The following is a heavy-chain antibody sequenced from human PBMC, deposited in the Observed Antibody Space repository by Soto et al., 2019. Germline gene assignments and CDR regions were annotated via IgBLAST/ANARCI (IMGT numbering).Heavy chain of an antibody. J-gene: IGHJ4*02. D-gene: IGHD6-19*01. Sequence: SETLSLTCTVSGGSISSSSYYWGWIRQPPGKGLEWIGSIYYSGSTYYNPSLKSRVTISVDTSKNQFSLKLSSVTAADTAVYYCARQASSGWLYYFDYWGQGTLVTVSS. CDR1: GGSISSSSYY. V-gene: IGHV4-39*01. CDR2: IYYSGST. CDR3: ARQASSGWLYYFDY.